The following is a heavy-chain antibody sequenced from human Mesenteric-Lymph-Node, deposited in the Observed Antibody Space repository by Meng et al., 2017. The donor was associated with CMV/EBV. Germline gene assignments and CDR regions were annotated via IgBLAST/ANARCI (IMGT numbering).Heavy chain of an antibody. Sequence: SETLSLTCTVSGGSISSYYWSWIRQPPGKGLEWIGYIYYSGSTNYNPSLKSRVTISVDTSKNQFSLKLSSVTAADTAVYYCARSRAQYSSSFPSYWGQGMLVTVSS. CDR1: GGSISSYY. J-gene: IGHJ4*02. CDR3: ARSRAQYSSSFPSY. V-gene: IGHV4-59*01. CDR2: IYYSGST. D-gene: IGHD6-6*01.